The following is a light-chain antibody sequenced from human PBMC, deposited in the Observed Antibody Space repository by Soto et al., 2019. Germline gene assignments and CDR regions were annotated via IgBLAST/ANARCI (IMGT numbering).Light chain of an antibody. J-gene: IGKJ1*01. CDR3: QQYSIWRT. CDR2: SAS. Sequence: EIEMTQSPATLSLAPGERVTLSCRASESVSTNLAWYQQKAGQAPRLLIYSASTRATGIPARFSGSGSGTEFTLTISGLQSEDFAVYYCQQYSIWRTCGQGTKVEIK. V-gene: IGKV3-15*01. CDR1: ESVSTN.